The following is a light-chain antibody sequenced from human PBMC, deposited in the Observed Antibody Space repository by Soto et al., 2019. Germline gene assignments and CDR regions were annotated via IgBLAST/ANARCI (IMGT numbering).Light chain of an antibody. CDR1: QSVSSSY. J-gene: IGKJ1*01. CDR3: QQYGISPSWT. CDR2: DAS. V-gene: IGKV3-20*01. Sequence: EIVLTQSPGNLSLSPGERATLSCRASQSVSSSYLAWYQQKPGQAPRLLIYDASNRATGIPARFSGSGSGTDFTLTISRLEPEDFAVYYCQQYGISPSWTFGQGTKVDIK.